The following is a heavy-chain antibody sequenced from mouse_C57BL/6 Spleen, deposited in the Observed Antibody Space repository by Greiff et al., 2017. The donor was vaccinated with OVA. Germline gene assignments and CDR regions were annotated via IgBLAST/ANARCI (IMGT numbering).Heavy chain of an antibody. CDR1: GYTFTSYW. J-gene: IGHJ3*01. CDR3: AYYYGSSPAWFAY. CDR2: IYPGSGST. D-gene: IGHD1-1*01. V-gene: IGHV1-55*01. Sequence: QVHVKQPGAELVKPGASVKMSCKASGYTFTSYWITWVKQRPGQGLEWIGDIYPGSGSTNYNEKFKSKATLTVDTSSSTAYMQLSSLTSEDSAVYYCAYYYGSSPAWFAYWGQGTLVTVSA.